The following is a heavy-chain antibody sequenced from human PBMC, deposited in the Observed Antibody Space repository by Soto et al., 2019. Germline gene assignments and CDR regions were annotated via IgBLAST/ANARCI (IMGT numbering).Heavy chain of an antibody. CDR2: IRSKANDYAT. Sequence: DVQLVQSGGGLVQPGGSLKLSCAASGFTFSGSTVHWVRQASGEGLQWVGRIRSKANDYATTYIASVKGRFTISRDDSRNTAYLQMSDLKTEDTGVYYCTGGYCTGGTCYSGYFQHWGQGALVTVFS. CDR3: TGGYCTGGTCYSGYFQH. D-gene: IGHD2-15*01. CDR1: GFTFSGST. J-gene: IGHJ1*01. V-gene: IGHV3-73*02.